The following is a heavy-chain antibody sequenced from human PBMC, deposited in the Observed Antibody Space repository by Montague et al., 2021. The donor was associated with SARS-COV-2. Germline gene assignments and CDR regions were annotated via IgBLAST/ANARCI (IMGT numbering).Heavy chain of an antibody. V-gene: IGHV4-39*01. Sequence: SETLSLTCTVSGGSISSSSYYWGWIRQPPGKGLEWIGSTYYSGSTYYNPSLESRVTISVDTSKNQFSLKLSSVTAADTAVYYCASPTYYYDSSGSDAFDIWSQGTMVTVSS. CDR3: ASPTYYYDSSGSDAFDI. J-gene: IGHJ3*02. D-gene: IGHD3-22*01. CDR1: GGSISSSSYY. CDR2: TYYSGST.